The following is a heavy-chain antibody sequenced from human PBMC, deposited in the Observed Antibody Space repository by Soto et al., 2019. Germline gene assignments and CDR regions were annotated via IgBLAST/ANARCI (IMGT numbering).Heavy chain of an antibody. CDR2: IWYDGSNK. J-gene: IGHJ4*02. CDR1: GFTFSSYG. D-gene: IGHD6-13*01. CDR3: ARGCPYSSSWFCHFDY. Sequence: QGQLVESGGGVVQPGRSLRLSCAASGFTFSSYGMHWVRQAPGKGLEWVAVIWYDGSNKYYADSVKGRFTISRDNSKNTLYLQMNSLRAEDTAVYYCARGCPYSSSWFCHFDYWGQGTLVTVSS. V-gene: IGHV3-33*01.